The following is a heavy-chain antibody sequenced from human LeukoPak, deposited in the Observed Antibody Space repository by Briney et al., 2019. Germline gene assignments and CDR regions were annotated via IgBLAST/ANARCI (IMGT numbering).Heavy chain of an antibody. D-gene: IGHD4-23*01. V-gene: IGHV3-23*01. CDR2: ISGSGGST. CDR1: GFTFSSYA. CDR3: AKASLSTVVTSFDY. J-gene: IGHJ4*02. Sequence: GGSLRLSCAASGFTFSSYAMSWVRQAPGKGLEWVSTISGSGGSTYYTDSVKGRFTISRDNSKNTLYLQMNSLKAEDTAMYYCAKASLSTVVTSFDYWGQGTLVTVS.